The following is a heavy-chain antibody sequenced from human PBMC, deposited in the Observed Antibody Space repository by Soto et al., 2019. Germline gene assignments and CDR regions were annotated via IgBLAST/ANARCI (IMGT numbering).Heavy chain of an antibody. J-gene: IGHJ2*01. Sequence: GGSLRLSCGASGFTFNSYAMTWVRQAPGKGLEWVSAISGSGGSTNYADSGKGRFTISRDNSKNTLYLQMNSLRDEDTAVYYCAKAAAYNFWSATYTGENCYFDLWGRGTLVTVSS. CDR3: AKAAAYNFWSATYTGENCYFDL. CDR2: ISGSGGST. V-gene: IGHV3-23*01. D-gene: IGHD3-3*01. CDR1: GFTFNSYA.